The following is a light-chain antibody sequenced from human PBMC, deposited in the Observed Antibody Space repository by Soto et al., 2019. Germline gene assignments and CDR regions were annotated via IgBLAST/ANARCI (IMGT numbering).Light chain of an antibody. CDR2: KAS. J-gene: IGKJ1*01. CDR3: QHYSDYSRT. V-gene: IGKV1-5*03. Sequence: IQMNKSPSSLSATVGARVTITCRASQSISTWLAWYQQIPGKAPKLLIYKASRLESGVPSRFSGSGSGTEFTLTISSLQPDDFGTYYCQHYSDYSRTFGQGTKV. CDR1: QSISTW.